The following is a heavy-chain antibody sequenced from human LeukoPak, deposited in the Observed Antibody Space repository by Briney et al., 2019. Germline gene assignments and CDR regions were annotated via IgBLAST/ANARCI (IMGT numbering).Heavy chain of an antibody. Sequence: GESLKISCKGSGYSFTSYWIGWVRQMPGKGLEWMGIIYPGDSDTRYSPSFQGQVTISANKSIGTAYLQWSSRKASETAMYYCARRVSSEGWDYWGQGTLVTVSS. CDR3: ARRVSSEGWDY. V-gene: IGHV5-51*01. J-gene: IGHJ4*02. CDR2: IYPGDSDT. CDR1: GYSFTSYW. D-gene: IGHD6-6*01.